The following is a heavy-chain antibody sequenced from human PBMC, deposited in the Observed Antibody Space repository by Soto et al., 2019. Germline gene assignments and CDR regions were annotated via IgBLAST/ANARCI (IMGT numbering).Heavy chain of an antibody. CDR3: ARLFSGEKVDI. CDR2: IIPILGIA. J-gene: IGHJ3*02. V-gene: IGHV1-69*02. D-gene: IGHD2-21*01. CDR1: GGTFSSYT. Sequence: QVQLVQSGAEVKKPGSSVKVSCKASGGTFSSYTISWVRQAPGQGLEWMGGIIPILGIAKYAQKFQGRVTITADKSTSTAYMELSSLRSEDTAVYYCARLFSGEKVDIWGQGTMVTISS.